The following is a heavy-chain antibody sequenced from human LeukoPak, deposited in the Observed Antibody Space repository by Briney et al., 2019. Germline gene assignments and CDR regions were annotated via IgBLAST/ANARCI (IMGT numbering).Heavy chain of an antibody. D-gene: IGHD3-3*01. CDR1: GGSFSDHY. Sequence: SETLSLTCAVYGGSFSDHYWTWIRQPRGKGLEWIAEINHSGRTNYNPSLKSRVIISVDTSKNQFSLKLSSVTAADTAVYYCARGRYDFWSGYYSPFDYWGQGTLVTVSS. V-gene: IGHV4-34*01. J-gene: IGHJ4*02. CDR2: INHSGRT. CDR3: ARGRYDFWSGYYSPFDY.